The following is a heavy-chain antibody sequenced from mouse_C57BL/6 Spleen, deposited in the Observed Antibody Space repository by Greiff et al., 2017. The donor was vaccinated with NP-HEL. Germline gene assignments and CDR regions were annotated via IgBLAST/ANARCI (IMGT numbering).Heavy chain of an antibody. CDR2: IHPNSGST. CDR3: ARNYYGSSYPNDY. J-gene: IGHJ2*01. D-gene: IGHD1-1*01. V-gene: IGHV1-64*01. CDR1: GYTFTSYW. Sequence: QVQLQQPGAELVKPGASVKLSCKASGYTFTSYWMHWVKQRPGQGLEWIGMIHPNSGSTNYNEKFKSKATLTVDKSSSTAYMQRSSLTSEDSAVYYCARNYYGSSYPNDYWGQGTTLTVSS.